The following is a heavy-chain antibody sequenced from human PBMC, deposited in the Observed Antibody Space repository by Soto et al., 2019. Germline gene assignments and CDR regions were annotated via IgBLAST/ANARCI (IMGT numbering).Heavy chain of an antibody. J-gene: IGHJ4*02. D-gene: IGHD2-15*01. CDR3: AKINTYCSGGSCGSY. CDR2: ISYDGSNK. Sequence: QVQLVESGGGVVQPGRSLRLSCAASGFTFSSYGMHWVRQAPGKGLEWVAVISYDGSNKYYADSVKGRFTISRDNSKNTLYLQMNSLRAEDTAVYYCAKINTYCSGGSCGSYWGQGTLGTVSS. V-gene: IGHV3-30*18. CDR1: GFTFSSYG.